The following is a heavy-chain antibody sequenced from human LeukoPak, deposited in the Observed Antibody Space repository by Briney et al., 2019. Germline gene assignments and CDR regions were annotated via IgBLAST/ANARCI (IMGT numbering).Heavy chain of an antibody. CDR2: IYYSGST. CDR3: ARTLVVVTAYYFDY. J-gene: IGHJ4*02. D-gene: IGHD2-21*02. CDR1: GGSISSYY. Sequence: SETLSLTCTVSGGSISSYYWSWIRQPPGKGLEWIGYIYYSGSTNYNPSLKSRVTISVGTSKNQFSLKLSSVTAADTAVYYCARTLVVVTAYYFDYWGQGTLVTVSS. V-gene: IGHV4-59*08.